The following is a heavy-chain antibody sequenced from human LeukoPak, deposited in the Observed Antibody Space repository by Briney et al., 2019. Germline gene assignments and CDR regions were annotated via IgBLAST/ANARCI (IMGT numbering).Heavy chain of an antibody. J-gene: IGHJ4*02. D-gene: IGHD6-13*01. Sequence: SVKVSCKASGGTFSSYAISWLRQAPGQGLEWMGGIIPIFGTANYAQKFQGRVTITTDESTSTAYMELSSLRSEDTAVYYCARGRWASAASFDYWGQGTLVTVSS. V-gene: IGHV1-69*05. CDR1: GGTFSSYA. CDR3: ARGRWASAASFDY. CDR2: IIPIFGTA.